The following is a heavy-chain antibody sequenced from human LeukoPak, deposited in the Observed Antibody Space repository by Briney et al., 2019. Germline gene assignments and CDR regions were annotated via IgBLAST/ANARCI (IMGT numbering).Heavy chain of an antibody. CDR3: ARNRDGYNSFDY. CDR2: IYYSGST. J-gene: IGHJ4*02. CDR1: GGSISSSSYY. D-gene: IGHD5-24*01. V-gene: IGHV4-39*07. Sequence: SETLSLTCTVSGGSISSSSYYWGWIRQPPGKGLEWIGSIYYSGSTYYNPSLKSRVTVSVDTSKNHFSLKLSSVTAADTAVYYCARNRDGYNSFDYWGQGTLVTVSS.